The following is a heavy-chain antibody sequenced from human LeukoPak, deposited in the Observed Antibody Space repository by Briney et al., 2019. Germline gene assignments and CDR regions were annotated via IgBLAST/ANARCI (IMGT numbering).Heavy chain of an antibody. CDR2: IYYSGST. J-gene: IGHJ2*01. CDR1: GGSISSYY. V-gene: IGHV4-59*01. D-gene: IGHD2-15*01. CDR3: ARVGYCSHGSCLRLDWYFDL. Sequence: SETLSLTCTVSGGSISSYYWSWIRQPPVKGLEWIGYIYYSGSTNYNPSLKSRVSISFDTSKNQFSLKLSSVTAADTAVYYCARVGYCSHGSCLRLDWYFDLWGRGTLVTVSS.